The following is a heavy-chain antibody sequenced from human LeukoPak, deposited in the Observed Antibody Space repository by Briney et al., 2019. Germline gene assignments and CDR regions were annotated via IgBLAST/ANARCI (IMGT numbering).Heavy chain of an antibody. CDR3: AREGRRGTRPIDY. Sequence: SETLSLTCTISGGSISSSSYYWGWIRQPPGKGLEWIGSIYYSGSTYYNPSLKSRVTISVDTSKNQFSLKLSSVTAADTAVYYCAREGRRGTRPIDYWGQGTLVTVSS. D-gene: IGHD3-16*01. J-gene: IGHJ4*02. CDR2: IYYSGST. V-gene: IGHV4-39*02. CDR1: GGSISSSSYY.